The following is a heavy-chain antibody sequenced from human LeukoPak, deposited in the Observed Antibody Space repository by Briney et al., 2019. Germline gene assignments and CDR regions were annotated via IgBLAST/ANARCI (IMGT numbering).Heavy chain of an antibody. Sequence: SVKVSCKASGGTFSSYAISWVRQAPGQGLEWMGRIIPIFGTANYAQKFQGRVTITTDESTSTAYMELGSLRSEDTAVYYCARDKEVSYDSSGYYRTPFDYWGQGTLVTVSS. CDR2: IIPIFGTA. CDR3: ARDKEVSYDSSGYYRTPFDY. CDR1: GGTFSSYA. J-gene: IGHJ4*02. V-gene: IGHV1-69*05. D-gene: IGHD3-22*01.